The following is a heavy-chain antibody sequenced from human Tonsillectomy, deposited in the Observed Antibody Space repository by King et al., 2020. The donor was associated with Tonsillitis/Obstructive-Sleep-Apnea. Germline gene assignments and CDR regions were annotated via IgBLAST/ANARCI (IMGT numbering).Heavy chain of an antibody. CDR3: AKDLIIAVTGTPGDAFDL. CDR2: ISWNSGSI. D-gene: IGHD6-13*01. J-gene: IGHJ3*01. CDR1: GFTFDDYA. Sequence: VQLVESGGGLVQPGRSLRLSCAASGFTFDDYAMYWVRQAPGKGLEWVSGISWNSGSIAYADSVKGRFTISRDNAKNSLYLQMNSLRTEDMALYHCAKDLIIAVTGTPGDAFDLWGQGTMVTVSS. V-gene: IGHV3-9*03.